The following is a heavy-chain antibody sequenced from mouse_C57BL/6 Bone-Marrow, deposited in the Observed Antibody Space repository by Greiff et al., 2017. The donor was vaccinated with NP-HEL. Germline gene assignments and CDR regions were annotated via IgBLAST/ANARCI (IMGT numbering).Heavy chain of an antibody. V-gene: IGHV3-6*02. J-gene: IGHJ4*01. CDR2: ISYDGSN. CDR3: ARGVLAMDY. Sequence: VQLQQSGPGLVKPSQSLSLTCSVTGYSITSGYYWNWIRQFPGNKLEWMGYISYDGSNNYNPSLKNRISITRDTSKNQFFLKLNSVTTEDTATYYCARGVLAMDYWGQGTSVTVSS. D-gene: IGHD2-14*01. CDR1: GYSITSGYY.